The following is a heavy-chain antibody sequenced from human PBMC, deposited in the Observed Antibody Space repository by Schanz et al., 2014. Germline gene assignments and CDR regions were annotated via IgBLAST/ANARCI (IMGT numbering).Heavy chain of an antibody. J-gene: IGHJ4*02. D-gene: IGHD4-4*01. CDR1: GYTFTSYD. Sequence: QVQLIQSGAEVKKPGASVKVSCTASGYTFTSYDINWVRQAPGQGLEWLGWMNPNSGNPGFAQKFRGRVTMTRNTSMSTAYIELHILTSEDTAVYYCASADYTNYFDYWGQGTLVTV. CDR3: ASADYTNYFDY. V-gene: IGHV1-8*01. CDR2: MNPNSGNP.